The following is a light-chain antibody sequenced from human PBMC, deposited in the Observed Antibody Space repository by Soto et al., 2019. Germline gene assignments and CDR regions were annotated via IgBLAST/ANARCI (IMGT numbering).Light chain of an antibody. CDR1: QSISSW. V-gene: IGKV1-5*01. CDR2: DVS. J-gene: IGKJ3*01. CDR3: QQYTNYPWP. Sequence: DIQMTQSPPTLSASVGDRVTITCRPSQSISSWLAWYQQRPGKAPNLLIYDVSSLESGVPSRFSGSGSGTEFTLTISSLQPDDFATYYCQQYTNYPWPLGPGTKVDIK.